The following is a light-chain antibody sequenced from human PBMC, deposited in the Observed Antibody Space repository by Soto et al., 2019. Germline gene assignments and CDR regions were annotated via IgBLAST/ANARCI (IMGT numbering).Light chain of an antibody. V-gene: IGLV7-46*01. Sequence: QSVVTQEPSLTVSPGGTITLTCGSSTGAVTSGHYPYWFQQKPGQAPRTMIYDTSNKHSWTPARFSGSLLGGKAALTLSGAQPEDEAEYYCLLSYSGALVVCGGGTKLTVL. CDR3: LLSYSGALVV. J-gene: IGLJ2*01. CDR1: TGAVTSGHY. CDR2: DTS.